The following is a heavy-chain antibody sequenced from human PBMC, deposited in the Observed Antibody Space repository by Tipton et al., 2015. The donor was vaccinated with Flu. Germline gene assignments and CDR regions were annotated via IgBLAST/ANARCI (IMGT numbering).Heavy chain of an antibody. J-gene: IGHJ4*02. D-gene: IGHD4-17*01. CDR2: IDYRGST. Sequence: TLSLTCTVSGGSISSSSYHWAWIRQPPGKGLEWIASIDYRGSTHHDPSLKSRVTISVDTSKNQFSLKLSSVAAADTAVYYCARELDYGVFSPCFDYCGQGTLVTVSS. CDR3: ARELDYGVFSPCFDY. CDR1: GGSISSSSYH. V-gene: IGHV4-39*07.